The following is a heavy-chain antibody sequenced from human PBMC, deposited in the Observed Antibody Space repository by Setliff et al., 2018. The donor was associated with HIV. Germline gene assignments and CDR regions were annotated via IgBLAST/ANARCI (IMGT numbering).Heavy chain of an antibody. V-gene: IGHV4-61*02. CDR2: IDARGSA. D-gene: IGHD1-26*01. Sequence: PSETLSLTCTVSGGSISSSLYDWSWMRQAAGKGLEWIGRIDARGSANYNPSLNSRVTISVDTSKNTFSLTLSSVTAADTAVYYCARSTVGAGASFPWGRGILVTVSS. J-gene: IGHJ5*02. CDR1: GGSISSSLYD. CDR3: ARSTVGAGASFP.